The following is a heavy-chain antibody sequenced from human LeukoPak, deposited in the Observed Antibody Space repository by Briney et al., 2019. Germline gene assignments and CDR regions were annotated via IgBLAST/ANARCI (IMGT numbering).Heavy chain of an antibody. Sequence: GASVKVSCKASGYTFTSYDINWVRQATGQGLEWMGWMNPNSGNTGSAQRFQGRVTMTRNTSISTAYMELSSLRAEDTAVYYCARDFRGSMAAGGTQYWGQGTLVTVSS. J-gene: IGHJ4*02. CDR1: GYTFTSYD. D-gene: IGHD6-13*01. CDR3: ARDFRGSMAAGGTQY. CDR2: MNPNSGNT. V-gene: IGHV1-8*01.